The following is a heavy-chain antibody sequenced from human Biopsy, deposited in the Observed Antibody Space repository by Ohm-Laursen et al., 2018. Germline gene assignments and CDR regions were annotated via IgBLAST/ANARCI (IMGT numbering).Heavy chain of an antibody. D-gene: IGHD3-22*01. CDR1: GESFNGYY. Sequence: SETLSLTCAVYGESFNGYYWSWIRQTPGKGLEWIGEINHRGRTNYNPSLKSRVTISVDTSKNQLSLKVRSVTAADTAVYYCVRGVDYYDPYHYYALDVWGQGTTVTVSS. J-gene: IGHJ6*02. V-gene: IGHV4-34*01. CDR3: VRGVDYYDPYHYYALDV. CDR2: INHRGRT.